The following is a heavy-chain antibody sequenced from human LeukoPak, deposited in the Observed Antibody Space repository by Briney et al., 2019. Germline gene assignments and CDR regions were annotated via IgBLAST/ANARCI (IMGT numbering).Heavy chain of an antibody. Sequence: SGGSLRLSCAASGFTFSSYAMGWVRQAPGKGLEWVSAITASGGNTYYADSVKGRFTISRDNSKNTLYLQMNSLRVEDTALYYCARVLRGDWFDPWGQGTLVTVSS. CDR2: ITASGGNT. J-gene: IGHJ5*02. V-gene: IGHV3-23*01. CDR1: GFTFSSYA. CDR3: ARVLRGDWFDP. D-gene: IGHD3-10*01.